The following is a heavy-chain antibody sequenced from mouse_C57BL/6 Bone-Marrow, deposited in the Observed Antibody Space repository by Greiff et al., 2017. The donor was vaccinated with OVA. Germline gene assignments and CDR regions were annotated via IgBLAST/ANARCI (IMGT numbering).Heavy chain of an antibody. CDR3: ARSPYGTTVVAYYFDY. J-gene: IGHJ2*01. D-gene: IGHD1-1*01. CDR2: IYPRDGST. Sequence: LVESDAELVKPGASVKISCKVSGYTFTDHTIHWMKQRPEQGLEWIGYIYPRDGSTKYNEKFKGKATLTADKSSSTAYMQLNSLTSEDSAVYFCARSPYGTTVVAYYFDYWGQGTTLTVSS. CDR1: GYTFTDHT. V-gene: IGHV1-78*01.